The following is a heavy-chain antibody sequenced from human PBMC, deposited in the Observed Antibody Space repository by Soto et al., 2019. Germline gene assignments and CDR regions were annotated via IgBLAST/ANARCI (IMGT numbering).Heavy chain of an antibody. CDR2: IFDSGST. J-gene: IGHJ2*01. CDR3: AREIIPLTTDWYFDL. D-gene: IGHD4-17*01. V-gene: IGHV4-30-4*01. Sequence: SETLSLTCTVSGGSISGVVYYWSWIRQPPGKGLEWIGYIFDSGSTYYNPSLKSRVTISVDTSKNQFSLRLSSVTAADTAVYYCAREIIPLTTDWYFDLWGRGTLVTVSS. CDR1: GGSISGVVYY.